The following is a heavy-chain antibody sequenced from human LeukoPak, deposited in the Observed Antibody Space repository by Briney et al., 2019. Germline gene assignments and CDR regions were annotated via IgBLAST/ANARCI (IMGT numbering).Heavy chain of an antibody. CDR2: INPNSGGT. J-gene: IGHJ4*02. CDR1: GYTFTGYY. V-gene: IGHV1-2*02. CDR3: ARVPSRWLQFGYYFDY. D-gene: IGHD5-24*01. Sequence: ASVKVSCKASGYTFTGYYMHWVRQAPGQGLEWMGWINPNSGGTNYAQKFQDRVTMTTDTSTSTAYMELRSLSSDDTAVYYCARVPSRWLQFGYYFDYWGQGTLVTVSS.